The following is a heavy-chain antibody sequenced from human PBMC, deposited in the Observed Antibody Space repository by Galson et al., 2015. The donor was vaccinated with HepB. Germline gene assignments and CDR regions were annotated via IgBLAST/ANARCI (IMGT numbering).Heavy chain of an antibody. CDR1: GFTFSSYA. Sequence: SLRLSCAASGFTFSSYAMHWVRQAPGKGLEYVSSINNNGDDAHYADSVKGRFTISRDNSKNTLYFQLSNLRAEDTALYYCVKGRLSIVQAGGTDWGQGRLVTVSS. V-gene: IGHV3-64D*06. D-gene: IGHD6-13*01. CDR2: INNNGDDA. CDR3: VKGRLSIVQAGGTD. J-gene: IGHJ4*02.